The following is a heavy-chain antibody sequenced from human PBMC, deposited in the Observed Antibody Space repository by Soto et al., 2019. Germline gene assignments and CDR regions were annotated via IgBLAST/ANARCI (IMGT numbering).Heavy chain of an antibody. CDR3: ARATAAAKVNWFDP. V-gene: IGHV4-34*01. Sequence: SETLSLTCAVYGGSFSGYYWSWIRQPPGKGLEWIGEINHSGSTNYNPSLKSRVTISVDTSKNQFSLKLSSVTAADTAVYYCARATAAAKVNWFDPWGQGTLVTVSS. CDR1: GGSFSGYY. D-gene: IGHD6-13*01. CDR2: INHSGST. J-gene: IGHJ5*02.